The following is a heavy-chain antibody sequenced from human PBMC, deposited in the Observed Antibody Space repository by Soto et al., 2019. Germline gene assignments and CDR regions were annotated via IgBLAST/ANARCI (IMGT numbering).Heavy chain of an antibody. Sequence: PGGSLRLSWAASGFTFGNYWMSWVRQAPGKGPEWVANIKQDGSERNYVDSVKGRFTISRDNAEHSLYLKMNSLTVEDTGVYYCASARHIGPWGQGTLVTVSS. V-gene: IGHV3-7*01. D-gene: IGHD2-21*01. CDR1: GFTFGNYW. CDR2: IKQDGSER. J-gene: IGHJ5*02. CDR3: ASARHIGP.